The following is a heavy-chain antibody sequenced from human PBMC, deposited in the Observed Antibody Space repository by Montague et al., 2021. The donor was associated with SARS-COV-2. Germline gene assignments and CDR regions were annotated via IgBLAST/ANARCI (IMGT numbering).Heavy chain of an antibody. V-gene: IGHV4-34*01. J-gene: IGHJ6*02. CDR2: INHSGST. CDR1: GGSLSGYY. CDR3: ARGRRRYNWRDETSHYYGLDV. D-gene: IGHD1-20*01. Sequence: SETLSLTCAVYGGSLSGYYWSWIRQPPGKGLEWVGEINHSGSTNYNPSXXSRVTISLDTSKNQFSLTLSSVTAADTAVYYCARGRRRYNWRDETSHYYGLDVWGQGATVTVSS.